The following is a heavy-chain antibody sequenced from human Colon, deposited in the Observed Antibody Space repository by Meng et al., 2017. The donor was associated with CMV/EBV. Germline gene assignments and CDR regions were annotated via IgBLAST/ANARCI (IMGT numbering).Heavy chain of an antibody. Sequence: GGSLRLSCTASGFTFSNYEMNWVRQAPGKGREWVSYIRSSGSNIQYADSVKGRFSISRDNAKNSLYLQMSSLRAEDTAVYYCASETEGSNYDAFDIWGQGTVVTVSS. V-gene: IGHV3-48*03. D-gene: IGHD4-11*01. J-gene: IGHJ3*02. CDR3: ASETEGSNYDAFDI. CDR2: IRSSGSNI. CDR1: GFTFSNYE.